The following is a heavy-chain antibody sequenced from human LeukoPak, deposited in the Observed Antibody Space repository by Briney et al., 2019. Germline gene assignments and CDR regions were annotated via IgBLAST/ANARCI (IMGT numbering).Heavy chain of an antibody. CDR3: ARLIYDSSGYYPQNYFDY. CDR1: GGSISSYY. CDR2: IYYSGST. V-gene: IGHV4-59*08. D-gene: IGHD3-22*01. J-gene: IGHJ4*02. Sequence: WETLSLTCTLSGGSISSYYGSWIRQPPGEGLEWIGYIYYSGSTNYNPSLKSRVTISVDTSKNQYSLKLSSVTAADTAVYYCARLIYDSSGYYPQNYFDYWGQGTLVTVSS.